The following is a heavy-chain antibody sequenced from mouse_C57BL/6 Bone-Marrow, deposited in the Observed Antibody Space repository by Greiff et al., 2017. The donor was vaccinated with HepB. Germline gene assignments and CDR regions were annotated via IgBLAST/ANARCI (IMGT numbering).Heavy chain of an antibody. CDR3: AREGFTTEVAY. D-gene: IGHD1-1*01. CDR1: GYAFSSSW. V-gene: IGHV1-82*01. CDR2: IYPGDGDT. Sequence: QVHVKQSGPELVKPGASVKISCKASGYAFSSSWMNWVKQRPGKGLEWIGRIYPGDGDTNYNGKFKGKATLTADKSSSTAYMQLSSLTSEDSAVYFCAREGFTTEVAYWGQGTLVTVSA. J-gene: IGHJ3*01.